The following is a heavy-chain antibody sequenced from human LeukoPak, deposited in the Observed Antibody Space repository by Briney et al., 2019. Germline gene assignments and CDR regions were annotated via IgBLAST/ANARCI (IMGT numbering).Heavy chain of an antibody. Sequence: SETLSLTCAVYGGSFSGYYWSWIRQPPGKGLEWIGEINHSGSTNYNPSLKSRVTISVDTSKDQSSLKLSSVTAADTAVYYCARSFCSGGSCYLYYFDYWGQGTLVTVSS. D-gene: IGHD2-15*01. CDR2: INHSGST. J-gene: IGHJ4*02. V-gene: IGHV4-34*01. CDR3: ARSFCSGGSCYLYYFDY. CDR1: GGSFSGYY.